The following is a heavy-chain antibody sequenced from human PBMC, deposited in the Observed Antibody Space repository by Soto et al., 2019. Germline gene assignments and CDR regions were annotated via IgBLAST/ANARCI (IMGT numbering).Heavy chain of an antibody. CDR1: GGYIGGSEYY. Sequence: EHLCRTDSVSGGYIGGSEYYWGWISQSPGKGLEWIGSIYHTGETYYKSSLKSRISISVDTSKNQFYLQLRSLTAADTAVYYCASKAYRIWGQGTQVTVS. CDR2: IYHTGET. D-gene: IGHD3-16*01. CDR3: ASKAYRI. J-gene: IGHJ1*01. V-gene: IGHV4-39*01.